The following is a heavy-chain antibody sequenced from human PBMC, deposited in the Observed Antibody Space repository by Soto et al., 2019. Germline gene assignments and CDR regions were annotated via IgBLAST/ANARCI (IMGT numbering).Heavy chain of an antibody. CDR1: GFTFSSYW. V-gene: IGHV3-74*01. Sequence: GGSLRLSCAASGFTFSSYWMHWVRQAPGKGLVWVSRINTDGSSTTYADSVKGRFSISRDNAKNTLNPQINSLRAEDTAVYYCARAPSGEFDSWGQGTLVTASS. J-gene: IGHJ4*02. CDR2: INTDGSST. CDR3: ARAPSGEFDS. D-gene: IGHD3-3*01.